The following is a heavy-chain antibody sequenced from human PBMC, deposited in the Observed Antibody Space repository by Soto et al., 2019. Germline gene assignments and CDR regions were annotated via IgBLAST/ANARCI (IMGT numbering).Heavy chain of an antibody. CDR1: GYTFTSHA. D-gene: IGHD7-27*01. V-gene: IGHV1-3*01. CDR2: INVGNGNT. CDR3: AKRTGRYFDY. Sequence: QVQLVQTVTEVKKSGASMKISCKASGYTFTSHAVHWVRQAPGQRREWIGWINVGNGNTKYSQRVQGRVTITRDTSANTAYMERSSLGSADTSVYYCAKRTGRYFDYWGQGTLVTVSS. J-gene: IGHJ4*02.